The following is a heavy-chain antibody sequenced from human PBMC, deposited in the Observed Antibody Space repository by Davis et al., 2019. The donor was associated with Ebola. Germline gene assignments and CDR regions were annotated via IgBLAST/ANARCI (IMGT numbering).Heavy chain of an antibody. CDR3: ARRRGYYFDY. V-gene: IGHV3-74*01. CDR2: IDPDGTGT. CDR1: GFTFSNFH. Sequence: GESLKISCAASGFTFSNFHIHWVRQTPGKGLVWVARIDPDGTGTNYADSLKGRFTISRDNAKNTLSLQMNSLRVEDTAVYYCARRRGYYFDYWGQGTLVTVSS. J-gene: IGHJ4*02. D-gene: IGHD3-10*01.